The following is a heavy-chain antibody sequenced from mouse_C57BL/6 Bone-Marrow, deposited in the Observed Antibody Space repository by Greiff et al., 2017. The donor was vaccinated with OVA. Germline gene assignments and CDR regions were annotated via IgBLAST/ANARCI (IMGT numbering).Heavy chain of an antibody. CDR3: ARMEAAQARFAY. J-gene: IGHJ3*01. CDR2: IYPGSGST. Sequence: QVQLQQPGAELEKPGASVKMSCKASGYTFTSYWITWVKQRPGQGLEWIGDIYPGSGSTNYNEKFKSKATLTVDTSSSTAYMQLSSLTSEDSAVYYCARMEAAQARFAYWGQGTLVTVSA. D-gene: IGHD3-2*02. V-gene: IGHV1-55*01. CDR1: GYTFTSYW.